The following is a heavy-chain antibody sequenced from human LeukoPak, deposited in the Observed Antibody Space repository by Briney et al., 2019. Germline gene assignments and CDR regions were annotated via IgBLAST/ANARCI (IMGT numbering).Heavy chain of an antibody. CDR3: AREGFKRWLQHYPVNWFDP. Sequence: PGESLKISCKGSGYSFTSYWIGWVRQMPGKGLEWMGIIYPGDSDTRYSPSFQGQVTISADKSISTAYLQWSSLKASDTAMYYCAREGFKRWLQHYPVNWFDPWGQGTLVTVSS. CDR1: GYSFTSYW. V-gene: IGHV5-51*01. CDR2: IYPGDSDT. D-gene: IGHD5-24*01. J-gene: IGHJ5*02.